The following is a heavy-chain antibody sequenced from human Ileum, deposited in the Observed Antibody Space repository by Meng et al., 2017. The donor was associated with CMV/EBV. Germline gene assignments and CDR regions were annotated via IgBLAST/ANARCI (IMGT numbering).Heavy chain of an antibody. J-gene: IGHJ5*02. CDR3: AGDGGFSDP. D-gene: IGHD3-16*01. V-gene: IGHV3-66*01. Sequence: FVPRRWSVGLSCAASGFPVSGNSMNWVRQAPGKGLEWVSLMYSSGSTKYADFVKGRFTISRDNSKNTLYLQMNSLRVEDTAVYYCAGDGGFSDPWGQGTLVTVSS. CDR2: MYSSGST. CDR1: GFPVSGNS.